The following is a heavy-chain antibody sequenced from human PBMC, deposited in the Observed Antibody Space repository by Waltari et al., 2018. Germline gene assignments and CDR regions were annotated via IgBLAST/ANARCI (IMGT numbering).Heavy chain of an antibody. V-gene: IGHV3-30*18. CDR3: AKDGDFWSDLAPGHYYYGMDV. Sequence: QVQLVESGGGVVQPGRSLRLSCAASGFTFSSYGLHWVRQAPGKGLGWVAVISYDGDNKYFADSVKGRFTISRDNSKNTLYLQMNSLKAEDTAVYYCAKDGDFWSDLAPGHYYYGMDVWGQGTTVTVSS. J-gene: IGHJ6*02. CDR2: ISYDGDNK. CDR1: GFTFSSYG. D-gene: IGHD3-3*01.